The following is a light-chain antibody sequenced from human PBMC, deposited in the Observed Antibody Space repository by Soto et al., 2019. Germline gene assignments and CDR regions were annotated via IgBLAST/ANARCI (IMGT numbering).Light chain of an antibody. CDR1: QSVSVH. Sequence: EIVLTQSPGTLSLSPGERATLSCRASQSVSVHLAWYQQKPGQAPSLLIYDASNRSTAIPARFSGSGSGTDFTLTISSLEPEDLAVYHCVQRTTWPWTCGQGSKVEIQ. CDR3: VQRTTWPWT. V-gene: IGKV3-11*01. CDR2: DAS. J-gene: IGKJ1*01.